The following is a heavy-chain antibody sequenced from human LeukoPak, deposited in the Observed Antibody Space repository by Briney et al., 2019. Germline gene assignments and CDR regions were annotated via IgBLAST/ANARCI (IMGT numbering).Heavy chain of an antibody. D-gene: IGHD6-19*01. CDR3: ARELTSSGWTY. CDR2: INHSGST. J-gene: IGHJ4*02. CDR1: GGSFSGYY. V-gene: IGHV4-34*01. Sequence: SETLSLTCAVYGGSFSGYYWSWIRQPPGKGLEWIGEINHSGSTNYNPSLKSRVTISVDTSKNQFSLKLSSVTAADTAVYYCARELTSSGWTYWGQGTLVTVSS.